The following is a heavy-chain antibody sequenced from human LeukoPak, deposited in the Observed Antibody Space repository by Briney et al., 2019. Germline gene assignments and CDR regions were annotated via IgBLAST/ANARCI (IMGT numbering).Heavy chain of an antibody. CDR3: ARGNYHAVDV. CDR1: GFTFSNYW. J-gene: IGHJ6*02. CDR2: IKGDGSST. Sequence: GGSLRLSCAASGFTFSNYWMHWVRQTPGEGLVCVSLIKGDGSSTTYADSVKGRFTISRDNAKNTVYLQMNSLRAEDTAVYYCARGNYHAVDVWGQGTTVTVSS. V-gene: IGHV3-74*01.